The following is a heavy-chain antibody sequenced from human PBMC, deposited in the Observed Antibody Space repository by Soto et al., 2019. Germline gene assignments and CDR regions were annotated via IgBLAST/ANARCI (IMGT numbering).Heavy chain of an antibody. CDR2: INHSGST. D-gene: IGHD3-10*01. V-gene: IGHV4-30-2*01. CDR3: ARAPDYYGSGSQFDY. CDR1: GGSISSGGYS. J-gene: IGHJ4*02. Sequence: SETLSLTCAVSGGSISSGGYSWSWIRQPPGKGLEWIGYINHSGSTYYNPSLKSRVTISVDRSKNQFSLKLSSVTAADTAVYYCARAPDYYGSGSQFDYCGQGTLVTVSS.